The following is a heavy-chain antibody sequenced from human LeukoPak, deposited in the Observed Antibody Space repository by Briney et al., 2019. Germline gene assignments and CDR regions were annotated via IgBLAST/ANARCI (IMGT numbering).Heavy chain of an antibody. V-gene: IGHV3-72*01. CDR2: TRNKANSYTT. CDR1: EFTFSNHY. J-gene: IGHJ4*02. D-gene: IGHD3-22*01. Sequence: GGSLRLSCVASEFTFSNHYMDWVRQAPGKGLEWVGRTRNKANSYTTENAASVKGRFTISRDDSKNSLYLQMNSLKTEDTAVYYCARVLAGGYYNDYWSQGTLVTVSS. CDR3: ARVLAGGYYNDY.